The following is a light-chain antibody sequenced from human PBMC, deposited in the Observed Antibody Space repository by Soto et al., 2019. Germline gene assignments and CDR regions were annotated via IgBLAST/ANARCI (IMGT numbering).Light chain of an antibody. V-gene: IGKV3-20*01. CDR3: QQYGSSPYI. Sequence: EIGLTKSPGVLYLSPGERATLSCRASQSFSSSSLAWYQQKPCQAPRLLIYGASSRATGIPDRFSGSGSGTDFTLTISRLQPEDFAVFYCQQYGSSPYIFVQGTKLETK. CDR2: GAS. J-gene: IGKJ2*01. CDR1: QSFSSSS.